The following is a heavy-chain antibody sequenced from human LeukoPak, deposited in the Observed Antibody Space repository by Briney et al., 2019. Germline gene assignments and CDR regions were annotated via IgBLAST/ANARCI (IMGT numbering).Heavy chain of an antibody. CDR2: IYYSGST. V-gene: IGHV4-31*03. Sequence: SETLSLTCTVSGGSIRSGGYYWSWIRQHPGKGLEWIGYIYYSGSTYYNPSLKSRVTISVDTSKNQFSLNLSSVTAADTAVYYCARGDYGDNPTLDYWGQGTLVTVSS. CDR1: GGSIRSGGYY. CDR3: ARGDYGDNPTLDY. J-gene: IGHJ4*02. D-gene: IGHD4-17*01.